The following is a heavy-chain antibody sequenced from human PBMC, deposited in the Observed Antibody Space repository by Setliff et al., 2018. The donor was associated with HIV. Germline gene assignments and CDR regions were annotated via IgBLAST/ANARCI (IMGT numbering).Heavy chain of an antibody. D-gene: IGHD2-8*01. CDR1: GFNINTYW. V-gene: IGHV3-7*03. CDR2: IKEDGSVK. CDR3: VRDRPNWYANSGIFDQ. Sequence: ETLSLSCAASGFNINTYWMGWVRQGPGKGLEWVANIKEDGSVKNYVDSARGRFIISRDNAEKSLFLHMSSLRADDSAVYYCVRDRPNWYANSGIFDQWGQGTLVTVSS. J-gene: IGHJ4*02.